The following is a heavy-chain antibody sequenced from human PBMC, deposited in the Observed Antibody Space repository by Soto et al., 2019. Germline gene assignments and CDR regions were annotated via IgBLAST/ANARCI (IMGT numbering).Heavy chain of an antibody. CDR3: ARWDYDSSGYYPLDY. J-gene: IGHJ4*02. CDR1: GFTFSDYY. D-gene: IGHD3-22*01. Sequence: QVQLVESGGGLVKPGGSLRLSCAASGFTFSDYYMSWIRQAPGKGLEWVSYISSSSSYTNYADSVKGRFTISRDNAKNSLYLQMNSLRAEDTAVYYCARWDYDSSGYYPLDYWGQGTLVTVSS. V-gene: IGHV3-11*06. CDR2: ISSSSSYT.